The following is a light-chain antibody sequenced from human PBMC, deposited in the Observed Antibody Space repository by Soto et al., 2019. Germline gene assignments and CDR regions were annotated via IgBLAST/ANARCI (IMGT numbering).Light chain of an antibody. CDR3: SSYTSSSTLVV. Sequence: QSALTQPASVSGSPGQSITISCTGTSSDVGGYNYVSWYQQHPGKAHKLMIYDVSNRPSGVSNRFYGSKSGNTASLTISGLQDEDEADYYCSSYTSSSTLVVFGGGTQLTVL. V-gene: IGLV2-14*01. CDR2: DVS. J-gene: IGLJ2*01. CDR1: SSDVGGYNY.